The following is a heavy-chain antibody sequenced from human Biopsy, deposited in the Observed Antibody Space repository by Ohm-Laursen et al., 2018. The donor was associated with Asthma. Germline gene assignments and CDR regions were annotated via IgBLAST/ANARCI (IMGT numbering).Heavy chain of an antibody. V-gene: IGHV4-39*01. CDR3: VRHQYSSSWSTFDY. CDR2: MYHSGSP. J-gene: IGHJ4*02. CDR1: GGSITSSSYY. D-gene: IGHD3-22*01. Sequence: PSQTLSLTCTVSGGSITSSSYYWGWIRRPPGKGMEWTGSMYHSGSPYYHPSLKSRATISVDTSKNQLSLKMSSVTAADTAVYFCVRHQYSSSWSTFDYWGQGALVTVSS.